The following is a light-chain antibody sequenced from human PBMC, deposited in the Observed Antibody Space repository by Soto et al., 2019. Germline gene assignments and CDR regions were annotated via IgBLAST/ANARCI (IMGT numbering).Light chain of an antibody. CDR1: QSVSGR. CDR3: QEYAGSPIS. CDR2: GAS. V-gene: IGKV3-20*01. J-gene: IGKJ5*01. Sequence: RSSRASQSVSGRLAWYQQKPGQAPRLLMSGASTRASGIPDRFRGGGSGRDSTLTCSRLEPADFALHYCQEYAGSPISFAQGTRLEIK.